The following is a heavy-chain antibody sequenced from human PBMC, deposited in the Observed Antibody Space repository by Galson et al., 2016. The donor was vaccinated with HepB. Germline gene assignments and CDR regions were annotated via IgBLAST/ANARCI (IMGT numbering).Heavy chain of an antibody. CDR2: ISSNGGGT. Sequence: SLRLSCAVSGFTFSTYAMHWVRQAPGKGLEHVSFISSNGGGTSYADCVKGRFSISRDNSRNTLYLQMGSLRAEDTAVYYCVRGGYSGTDYTPPGGVWGQGTLVTVSS. D-gene: IGHD5-12*01. V-gene: IGHV3-64D*06. CDR3: VRGGYSGTDYTPPGGV. J-gene: IGHJ4*02. CDR1: GFTFSTYA.